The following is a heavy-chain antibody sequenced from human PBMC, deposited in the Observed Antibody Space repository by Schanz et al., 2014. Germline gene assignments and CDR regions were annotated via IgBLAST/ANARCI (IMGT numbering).Heavy chain of an antibody. D-gene: IGHD6-19*01. V-gene: IGHV3-11*06. CDR3: ARSYSSGWYPYYYGMDV. CDR2: ISSSSSYT. CDR1: GFTFSDYY. Sequence: QVQLVESGGGLVKPGGSLSLSCVASGFTFSDYYMSWIRQAPGKGLEWVSYISSSSSYTNYADSVKGRFTISRDNAKNSLYLQMNSLRAEDTAVYYCARSYSSGWYPYYYGMDVWGQGTTVTVSS. J-gene: IGHJ6*02.